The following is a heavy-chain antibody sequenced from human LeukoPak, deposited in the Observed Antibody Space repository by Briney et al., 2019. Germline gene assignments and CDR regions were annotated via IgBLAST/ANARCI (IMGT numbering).Heavy chain of an antibody. D-gene: IGHD6-13*01. CDR3: ARDSSSSWYGRAPLDY. Sequence: PSQTLCLTCTVSGGSISSGDYYWSWIRQPPGKGLEWIAYMYYSGSTYYNPSLKSRVTMSADTSKNQLSLKLSSVTAADTAVYYCARDSSSSWYGRAPLDYWGQGTLATVSS. V-gene: IGHV4-30-4*01. CDR1: GGSISSGDYY. J-gene: IGHJ4*02. CDR2: MYYSGST.